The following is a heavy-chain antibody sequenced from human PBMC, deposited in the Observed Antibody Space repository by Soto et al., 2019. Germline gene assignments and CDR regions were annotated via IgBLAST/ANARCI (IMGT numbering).Heavy chain of an antibody. J-gene: IGHJ4*02. V-gene: IGHV4-34*01. CDR3: ASKRGYSYGSALPFDY. Sequence: QVQLQQWGAGLLKPSETLSLTCAVYGGSFSGYYWSWIRQPPGKGLEWIGEINHSGSTNYNPSLKSRVTISVDTSKNQFSVKLSSVTAADTAVYYCASKRGYSYGSALPFDYWGQGTLVTVSS. CDR2: INHSGST. CDR1: GGSFSGYY. D-gene: IGHD5-18*01.